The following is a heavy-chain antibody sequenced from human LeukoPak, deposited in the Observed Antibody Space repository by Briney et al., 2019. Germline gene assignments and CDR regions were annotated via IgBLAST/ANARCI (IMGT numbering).Heavy chain of an antibody. CDR1: GFTFSSYW. D-gene: IGHD3-22*01. CDR2: IKQDGSEK. V-gene: IGHV3-7*01. Sequence: GGSLRLSCAASGFTFSSYWMSWVRQAPGKGLEWVANIKQDGSEKYYVDSVKGRFTISRDNAKKSLYLQMNSLRAEDTAVYYCARDLLSYYYDSTGIDIWGQGTMVTVSS. J-gene: IGHJ3*02. CDR3: ARDLLSYYYDSTGIDI.